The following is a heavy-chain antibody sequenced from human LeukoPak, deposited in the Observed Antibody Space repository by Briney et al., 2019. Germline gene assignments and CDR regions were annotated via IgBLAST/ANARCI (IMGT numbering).Heavy chain of an antibody. CDR2: ISWNSGSI. CDR3: AIAPHAFDI. V-gene: IGHV3-9*01. J-gene: IGHJ3*02. Sequence: PGRSLRLSCAASGFTFDDYAMHWVRHAPGKGLGWVSGISWNSGSIGYADSVKGRFTISRDNAKNSLYLQMNSRRAEDTALYYCAIAPHAFDIWGQGTMVTVSS. CDR1: GFTFDDYA.